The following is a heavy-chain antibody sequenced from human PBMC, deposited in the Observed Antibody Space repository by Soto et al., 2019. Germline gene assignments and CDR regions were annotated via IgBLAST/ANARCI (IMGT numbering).Heavy chain of an antibody. CDR3: AHIQAGYYGSGSPY. V-gene: IGHV2-5*02. J-gene: IGHJ4*02. CDR2: IYWDDDK. CDR1: GFSLSTSGVG. D-gene: IGHD3-10*01. Sequence: QITLKESGPTLVKPTQTLTLTCTFSGFSLSTSGVGVGWIRQPPGKALEWLALIYWDDDKRYSPSLKSRLTITKDASKNQVVLTMTNMDPVYTATCYCAHIQAGYYGSGSPYWGQGTLVTVSS.